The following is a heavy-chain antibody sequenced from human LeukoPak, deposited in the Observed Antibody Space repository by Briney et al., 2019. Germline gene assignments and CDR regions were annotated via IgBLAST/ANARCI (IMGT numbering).Heavy chain of an antibody. CDR2: INPTGGGST. V-gene: IGHV1-46*01. J-gene: IGHJ4*02. CDR3: ARNKVAAIDY. Sequence: ASVKVSCKTSGYTFTTYYLHWVRQAPGQGLEWMGVINPTGGGSTSYAQKFQGRITMTRDMSTSTIYMELSSLRSEDTAVYYCARNKVAAIDYWGQGTLVTVSS. CDR1: GYTFTTYY. D-gene: IGHD6-19*01.